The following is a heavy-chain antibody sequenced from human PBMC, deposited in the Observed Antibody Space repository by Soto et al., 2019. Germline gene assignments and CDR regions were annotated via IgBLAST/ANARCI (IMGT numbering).Heavy chain of an antibody. D-gene: IGHD3-3*01. Sequence: IRQHPGKGLEWIGYIYYSGSTYYNPSLKSRVTISLDTSKNQFSLKLSSVTAADTAMYYCARGASLTIFGVVHFDYWGQGALVTVSS. CDR2: IYYSGST. CDR3: ARGASLTIFGVVHFDY. J-gene: IGHJ4*02. V-gene: IGHV4-31*02.